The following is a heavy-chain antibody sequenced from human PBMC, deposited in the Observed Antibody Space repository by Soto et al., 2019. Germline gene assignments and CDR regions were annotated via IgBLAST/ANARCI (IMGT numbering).Heavy chain of an antibody. V-gene: IGHV1-3*01. CDR2: INAGNGNT. CDR1: GYTFTSYA. Sequence: GASVKVSCKASGYTFTSYAMHWVRQAPGQRLEWMGWINAGNGNTKYSQKFQGRVTMTRDTSASIAYMELRSLRSDDTAVYYCARDVVAVRPGWFGPWGQGTLVTVSS. D-gene: IGHD6-6*01. CDR3: ARDVVAVRPGWFGP. J-gene: IGHJ5*02.